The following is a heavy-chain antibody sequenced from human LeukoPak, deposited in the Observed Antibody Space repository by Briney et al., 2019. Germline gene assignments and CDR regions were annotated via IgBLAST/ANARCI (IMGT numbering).Heavy chain of an antibody. Sequence: GGSLRLSCAASGFTTAGHWMTWVRLAPGKGLEWVANINQDGSQRYYVDSVKGRFTISRDNPKNSLFLQMNNLRAEDTALYYCARDNAMDVWGQGTTVTVSS. J-gene: IGHJ6*02. CDR2: INQDGSQR. CDR3: ARDNAMDV. CDR1: GFTTAGHW. V-gene: IGHV3-7*01.